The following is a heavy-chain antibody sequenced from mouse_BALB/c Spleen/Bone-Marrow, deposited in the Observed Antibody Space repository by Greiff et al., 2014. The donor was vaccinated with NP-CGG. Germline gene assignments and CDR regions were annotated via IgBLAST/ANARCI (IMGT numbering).Heavy chain of an antibody. Sequence: EVKLMESGAELVKPGASVKLSCTASGFNFKDTYMHWVKQSPEKGLEWIGRISPASGNTKFDPKFKGKATIASDTSSNTAYLQLSSLISEDTAVYYCASYCYVSSYGFAYWGQGTLVTVSA. J-gene: IGHJ3*01. V-gene: IGHV14-3*02. D-gene: IGHD1-1*01. CDR1: GFNFKDTY. CDR2: ISPASGNT. CDR3: ASYCYVSSYGFAY.